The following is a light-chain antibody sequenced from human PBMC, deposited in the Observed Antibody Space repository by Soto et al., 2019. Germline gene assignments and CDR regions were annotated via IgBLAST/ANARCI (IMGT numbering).Light chain of an antibody. CDR1: SSNIGAGYD. J-gene: IGLJ1*01. CDR2: GNS. CDR3: PSYDSGLSGYV. V-gene: IGLV1-40*01. Sequence: QSVLTQPPSVSGAPGQRVTISCTGSSSNIGAGYDVHWYQQLPGTAPKLLIYGNSNRPSGVPDRFSGSKSGTSASLAITGLQAEDEADYYCPSYDSGLSGYVLGTGTKLTVL.